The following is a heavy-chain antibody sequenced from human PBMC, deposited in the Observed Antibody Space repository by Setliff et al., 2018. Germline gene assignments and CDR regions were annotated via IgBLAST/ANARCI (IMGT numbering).Heavy chain of an antibody. CDR2: VYSSGIT. CDR3: ARETTAWGYVDTAMVTFIDQ. CDR1: GGSISSQD. Sequence: LTCTVSGGSISSQDWSWIRQPPGKGLEWIGYVYSSGITNYNPSLKSRVTMSVDTSKNQFSLKLSSVTAADTAVYYCARETTAWGYVDTAMVTFIDQWGQGTLVTVSS. D-gene: IGHD5-18*01. J-gene: IGHJ4*02. V-gene: IGHV4-59*11.